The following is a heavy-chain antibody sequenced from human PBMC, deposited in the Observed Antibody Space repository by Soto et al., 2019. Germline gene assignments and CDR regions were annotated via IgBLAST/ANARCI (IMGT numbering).Heavy chain of an antibody. J-gene: IGHJ4*02. CDR2: ISGSGGDT. Sequence: EVQLLESGGGLVQPGGSLRLSCAASGFTFSTYAMRWVRLAPGKGPEWVSGISGSGGDTYYADSVKGRFAISRDNSKNTLYLQMNSLRAEDTAVYYCAKLTRDSSSSWLFDYWGQGTLVTVSS. CDR1: GFTFSTYA. D-gene: IGHD6-6*01. CDR3: AKLTRDSSSSWLFDY. V-gene: IGHV3-23*01.